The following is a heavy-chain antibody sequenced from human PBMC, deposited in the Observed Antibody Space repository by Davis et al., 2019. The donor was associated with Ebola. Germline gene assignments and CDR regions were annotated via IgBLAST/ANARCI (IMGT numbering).Heavy chain of an antibody. Sequence: MPSETLSLTCAVSGGSISSSNWWSWVRQPPGKGLEWIGEIYHSGSTNYNPSLKSRVTISVDTSKNQFSLKLSSVTAADTAVYYCARDDYYGSGSLDYWGQGTLVTVSS. D-gene: IGHD3-10*01. V-gene: IGHV4-4*02. CDR2: IYHSGST. J-gene: IGHJ4*02. CDR1: GGSISSSNW. CDR3: ARDDYYGSGSLDY.